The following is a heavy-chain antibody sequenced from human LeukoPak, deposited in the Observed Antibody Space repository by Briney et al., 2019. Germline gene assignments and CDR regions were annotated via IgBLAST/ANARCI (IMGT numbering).Heavy chain of an antibody. CDR3: ARGPTQVVVLGYYYMDV. CDR1: GYTFSSYD. Sequence: GASVKVSCKASGYTFSSYDINWVRQATGQGLEWMGWMNPNRGKTGYAQNFPGRVTMTRNTSISTAYMELSSLRSEDTAVYYCARGPTQVVVLGYYYMDVWGKGTTVTVSS. CDR2: MNPNRGKT. J-gene: IGHJ6*03. V-gene: IGHV1-8*01. D-gene: IGHD2-2*01.